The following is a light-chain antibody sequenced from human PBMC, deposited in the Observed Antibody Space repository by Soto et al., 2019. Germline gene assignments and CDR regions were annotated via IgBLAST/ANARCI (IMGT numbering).Light chain of an antibody. V-gene: IGKV1-8*01. Sequence: AIRMTQSPSSLSASTGDRVTITCRASQGISSYLAWYQQKPGKAPKLLIYAASTLQSGVPSRFSGSGSGTDFTLTISCLQSEDFATYYCQQYYSHLLTFGGGTKVEIK. CDR3: QQYYSHLLT. J-gene: IGKJ4*01. CDR1: QGISSY. CDR2: AAS.